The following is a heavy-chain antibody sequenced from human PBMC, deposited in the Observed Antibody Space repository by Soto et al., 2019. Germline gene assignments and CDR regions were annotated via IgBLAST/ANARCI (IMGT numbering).Heavy chain of an antibody. J-gene: IGHJ4*02. CDR3: AKERTVTTADFDY. V-gene: IGHV3-23*01. CDR2: INGRGGNT. Sequence: PGGSLRLSCAASGFTFSSYAMSWVRQAPGKGLEWVSSINGRGGNTYYADSVKGRFTISRDNSKNTLYLQMNSLRVEDTAVYYCAKERTVTTADFDYWGQGTLVTVSS. CDR1: GFTFSSYA. D-gene: IGHD4-4*01.